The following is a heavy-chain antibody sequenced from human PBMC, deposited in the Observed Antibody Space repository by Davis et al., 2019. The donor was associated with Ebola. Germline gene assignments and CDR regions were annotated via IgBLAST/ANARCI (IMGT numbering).Heavy chain of an antibody. J-gene: IGHJ4*02. CDR2: MKGDGSLK. V-gene: IGHV3-7*01. D-gene: IGHD4-17*01. CDR1: GFSFDNSW. Sequence: PGGSLRLSCVVSGFSFDNSWMTWVRQAPGKGLEWVANMKGDGSLKNYVDSVKGRFTISRDDAKNSLYLQMNSLRDEDTALYYCTRDEDGDYDFDYWGQGTLVTVSS. CDR3: TRDEDGDYDFDY.